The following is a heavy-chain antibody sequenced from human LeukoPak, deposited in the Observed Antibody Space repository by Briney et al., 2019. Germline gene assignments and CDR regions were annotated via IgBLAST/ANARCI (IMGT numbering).Heavy chain of an antibody. V-gene: IGHV3-21*01. D-gene: IGHD3-22*01. Sequence: GGSLRLCCAASGLTLGDYNMNWVRQAPEGVLEWVSSISSSSTYIYYAYLEKGRFTISRDNAKNSLYLQINSLRAEDTALYYCARNPPGAYYDSSGHYPAPFDYWGQGTLVTVSS. CDR1: GLTLGDYN. CDR3: ARNPPGAYYDSSGHYPAPFDY. CDR2: ISSSSTYI. J-gene: IGHJ4*02.